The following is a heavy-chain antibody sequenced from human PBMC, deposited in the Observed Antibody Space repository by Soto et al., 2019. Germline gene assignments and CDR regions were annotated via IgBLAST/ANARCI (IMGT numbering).Heavy chain of an antibody. CDR3: ARTSYDSSGTAADP. Sequence: SETLSLTCTVSGGSISSSSFHWGWIRQPPGKGLEWIGYIYYSGSTYYNPSLKSRVTISVDTSKNQFSLKLSSVTAADTAVYYCARTSYDSSGTAADPWGQGTLVT. V-gene: IGHV4-31*03. CDR1: GGSISSSSFH. CDR2: IYYSGST. J-gene: IGHJ5*02. D-gene: IGHD3-22*01.